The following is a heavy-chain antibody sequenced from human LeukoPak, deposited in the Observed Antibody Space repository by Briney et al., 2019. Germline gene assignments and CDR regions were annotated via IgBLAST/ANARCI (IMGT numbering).Heavy chain of an antibody. V-gene: IGHV1-18*01. CDR1: GVTISSYA. J-gene: IGHJ4*02. CDR2: INTYNGNTNT. CDR3: ARLRADHRSDY. Sequence: ASVKVSCKASGVTISSYAISWVRQAPGQGLEWMGWINTYNGNTNTNYAQKVQGRVTMTTDTFTSTAYMELRSLISDDTAVYYCARLRADHRSDYWGQGTLVTVSS. D-gene: IGHD1-14*01.